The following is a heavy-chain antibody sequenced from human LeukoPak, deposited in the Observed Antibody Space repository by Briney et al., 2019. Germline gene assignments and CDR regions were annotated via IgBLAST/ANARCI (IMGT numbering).Heavy chain of an antibody. V-gene: IGHV1-69*13. CDR1: GGTFSSYA. CDR3: AGGAWSSNRCYYGMDV. Sequence: SVKVSCKASGGTFSSYAISWVRQAPGQGLEWMGGIIPIFGTANYAQKFQGRVTITADESTSTAYMELSSLRSEDTAVYYCAGGAWSSNRCYYGMDVWGKGTTVTVSS. CDR2: IIPIFGTA. J-gene: IGHJ6*04. D-gene: IGHD2-8*01.